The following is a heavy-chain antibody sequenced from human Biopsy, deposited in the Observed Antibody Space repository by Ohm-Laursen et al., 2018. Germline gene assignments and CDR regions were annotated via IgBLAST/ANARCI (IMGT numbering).Heavy chain of an antibody. D-gene: IGHD3-10*01. V-gene: IGHV1-46*01. CDR3: ARDRIGGRGDPPDH. Sequence: VASVTVSCHAFGYTFITYYVNWVRQAPGQGLEWMGKINPSGGSTSYAQKFQGRVTMTRDTSTTTVYMELSSLRSEDTAVYYCARDRIGGRGDPPDHWGQGTLVTVSS. J-gene: IGHJ4*02. CDR1: GYTFITYY. CDR2: INPSGGST.